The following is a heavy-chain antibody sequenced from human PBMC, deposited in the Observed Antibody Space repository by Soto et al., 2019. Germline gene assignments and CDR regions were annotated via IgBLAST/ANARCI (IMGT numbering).Heavy chain of an antibody. Sequence: GGSLRLSCAASGFTVSSNYMSWVRQAPGKGLEWVSVIYSGGSTYYADSVKGRFTISRDNSKNTLYLQMNSLRAEDTAVYYCARVSPDYDYYYYYGMDVWGQGTTVTVSS. CDR3: ARVSPDYDYYYYYGMDV. V-gene: IGHV3-66*01. D-gene: IGHD4-17*01. CDR2: IYSGGST. CDR1: GFTVSSNY. J-gene: IGHJ6*02.